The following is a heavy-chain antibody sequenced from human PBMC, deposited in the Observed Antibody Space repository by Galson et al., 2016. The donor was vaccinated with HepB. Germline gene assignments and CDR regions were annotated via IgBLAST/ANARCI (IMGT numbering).Heavy chain of an antibody. J-gene: IGHJ3*01. D-gene: IGHD3-10*01. Sequence: SVKVSCKASGYTLTSHAINWVRRAPGQGLEWMGWISAHNGNTNYAQSPQGRVTLTTETSTNTAYMELRSLRSDDTALYYCARPFGSGNYDAFDVWGQGTMVTVSS. CDR2: ISAHNGNT. V-gene: IGHV1-18*04. CDR3: ARPFGSGNYDAFDV. CDR1: GYTLTSHA.